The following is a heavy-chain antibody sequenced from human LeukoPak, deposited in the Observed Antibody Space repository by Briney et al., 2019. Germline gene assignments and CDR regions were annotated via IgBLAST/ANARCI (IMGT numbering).Heavy chain of an antibody. D-gene: IGHD5-24*01. CDR3: AKAVDLATISVDI. CDR2: ISGSGVYT. V-gene: IGHV3-23*01. Sequence: PGGSLRLSCAASGFTFSRYSMNWVRQAPGKGLEWVSGISGSGVYTYYADSVKGRFTISRDNSKNTLYLVMNSLRVDDTAVYYCAKAVDLATISVDIWGQGTMVTVSS. CDR1: GFTFSRYS. J-gene: IGHJ3*02.